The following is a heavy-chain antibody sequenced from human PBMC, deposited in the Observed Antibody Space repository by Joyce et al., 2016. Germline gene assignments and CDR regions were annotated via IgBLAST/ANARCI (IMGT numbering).Heavy chain of an antibody. CDR3: AKGGSRQWLVPDY. J-gene: IGHJ4*02. CDR1: GFTFSSYA. D-gene: IGHD6-19*01. CDR2: VRGGGGNT. V-gene: IGHV3-23*01. Sequence: EVQLLESGGGLVQPGGSLRLSCAASGFTFSSYAMSWVRQAQGKGLEWVSGVRGGGGNTYNADSVKGRFTISRDNSKNTLYLQMNSLRAEDTALYYCAKGGSRQWLVPDYWGQGTLVTVSS.